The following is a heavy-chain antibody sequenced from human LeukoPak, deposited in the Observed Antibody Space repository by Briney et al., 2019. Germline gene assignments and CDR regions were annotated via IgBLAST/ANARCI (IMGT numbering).Heavy chain of an antibody. Sequence: SETLSLICTVSGGSISSSSYYWGWIRQPPGKGLEWIGYIYYSGSTYYNPSLKSRVTISVDTSKNQFSLKLSSVTAADTAVYYCATSTLELSAFDIWGQGTMVTVSS. CDR2: IYYSGST. V-gene: IGHV4-39*01. D-gene: IGHD1-1*01. CDR3: ATSTLELSAFDI. J-gene: IGHJ3*02. CDR1: GGSISSSSYY.